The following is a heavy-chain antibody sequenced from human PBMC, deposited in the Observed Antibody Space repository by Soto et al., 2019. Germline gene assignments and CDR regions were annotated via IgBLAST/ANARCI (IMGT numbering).Heavy chain of an antibody. D-gene: IGHD3-10*01. CDR3: ARLWFGELFP. V-gene: IGHV4-31*03. Sequence: SETLSLTCTVSGGSISSGGYYWSWIRQHPGKGLEWIGYIYYSGSTYYNPSLKSRVTISVDTSKNQFSLKLSSVTAADTAVYYCARLWFGELFPWGQGTLVTVSS. CDR1: GGSISSGGYY. J-gene: IGHJ5*02. CDR2: IYYSGST.